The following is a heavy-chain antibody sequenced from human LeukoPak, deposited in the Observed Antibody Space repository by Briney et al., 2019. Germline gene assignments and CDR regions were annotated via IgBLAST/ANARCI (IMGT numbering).Heavy chain of an antibody. CDR2: IYYSGST. CDR1: GGSISSYY. J-gene: IGHJ4*02. CDR3: AAGPDIAAANY. D-gene: IGHD6-13*01. Sequence: SETLSLTCTVSGGSISSYYWSWIRQPPGKGLEWIGYIYYSGSTNYNPSLKSRVTISVDTSENQFSLKLSSVTAADTAVYYCAAGPDIAAANYWGQGTLVTVSS. V-gene: IGHV4-59*01.